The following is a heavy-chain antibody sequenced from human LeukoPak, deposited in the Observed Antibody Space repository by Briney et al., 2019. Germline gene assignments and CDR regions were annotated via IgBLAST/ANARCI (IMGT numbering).Heavy chain of an antibody. V-gene: IGHV1-2*02. CDR2: INPNSGGP. CDR3: ARGLSAVLVRYFDWADLYYFDY. J-gene: IGHJ4*02. Sequence: GASVKVSCKASGYTFTGYYMHWVRHAPGQGLEWMGWINPNSGGPNYVQKFQGRVTMISGTSISTAYMELSRLRSDDTAVYYCARGLSAVLVRYFDWADLYYFDYWGQGTLVTVSS. D-gene: IGHD3-9*01. CDR1: GYTFTGYY.